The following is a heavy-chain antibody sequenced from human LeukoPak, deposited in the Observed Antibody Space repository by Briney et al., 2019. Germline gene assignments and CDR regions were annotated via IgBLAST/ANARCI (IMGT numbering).Heavy chain of an antibody. CDR2: IYTSGST. Sequence: SETLSLICTVSGDSIRSYYWSWIRQPAGKGLEWIGRIYTSGSTNYNPSLQNRVTMSVDTSKNQFSLKLSSATAADTAVYYCASTTYYYDSSGYYFLDYWGQGTLVTVSS. J-gene: IGHJ4*02. CDR3: ASTTYYYDSSGYYFLDY. CDR1: GDSIRSYY. V-gene: IGHV4-4*07. D-gene: IGHD3-22*01.